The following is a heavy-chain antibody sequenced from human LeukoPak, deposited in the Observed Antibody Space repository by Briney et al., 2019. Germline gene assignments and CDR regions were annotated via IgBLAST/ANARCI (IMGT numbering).Heavy chain of an antibody. V-gene: IGHV6-1*01. CDR3: ARYGVDSRSWSLYFDY. CDR2: TYYRSRWYN. J-gene: IGHJ4*02. CDR1: GDTVSSNTAA. D-gene: IGHD6-13*01. Sequence: SQTLSLTCAISGDTVSSNTAARNWIRQSPSRGLEWLGRTYYRSRWYNDYAVSVRSRITINPDTSKSQFSLQLNSVTPEDTAVYFCARYGVDSRSWSLYFDYWGQGTLVTVSS.